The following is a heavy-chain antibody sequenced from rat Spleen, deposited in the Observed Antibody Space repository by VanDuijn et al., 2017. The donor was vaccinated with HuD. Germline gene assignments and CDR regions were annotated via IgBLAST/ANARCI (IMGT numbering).Heavy chain of an antibody. CDR2: IIKRGDT. CDR3: ATDGGLLSPIGFAY. CDR1: GFTFNNYG. D-gene: IGHD1-12*03. J-gene: IGHJ3*01. V-gene: IGHV5S13*01. Sequence: EVQLVASDGGLVQPGGSLTLSCAASGFTFNNYGMAWVRQVPTKGLEWVASIIKRGDTYYRDSVKGRFTISRDNAKSNLDLQMDSLRSEDTATYYCATDGGLLSPIGFAYWGQGTLVTVSS.